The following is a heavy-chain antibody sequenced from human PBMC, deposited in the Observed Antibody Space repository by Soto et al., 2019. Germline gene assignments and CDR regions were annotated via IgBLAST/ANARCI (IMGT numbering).Heavy chain of an antibody. Sequence: QVQLVQSGAEVKKPGASVKVSCKASGYTFTSYYMHWVRQAPGQGLEWMGIINPSGGSTSYAQKFPGRVTRTRDTAKSTVYMELSSLRSEDTAVYYWARGGYYDSSGYPTQWSYFQHWGQGTLVTVSS. CDR2: INPSGGST. CDR3: ARGGYYDSSGYPTQWSYFQH. CDR1: GYTFTSYY. J-gene: IGHJ1*01. D-gene: IGHD3-22*01. V-gene: IGHV1-46*01.